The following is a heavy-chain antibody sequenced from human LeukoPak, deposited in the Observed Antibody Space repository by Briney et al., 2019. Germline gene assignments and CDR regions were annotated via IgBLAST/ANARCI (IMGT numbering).Heavy chain of an antibody. Sequence: GGSLRLSCAASEFTFSTYAMSWVRQTPGKGLECVSAISGSGGSTYYADSVKGRFTISRDNSKNTLYLQMNSLRAEDTAVYYCAKASGSGTYYKAPFDYWGQGTLVTVSS. CDR3: AKASGSGTYYKAPFDY. D-gene: IGHD3-10*01. CDR1: EFTFSTYA. V-gene: IGHV3-23*01. CDR2: ISGSGGST. J-gene: IGHJ4*02.